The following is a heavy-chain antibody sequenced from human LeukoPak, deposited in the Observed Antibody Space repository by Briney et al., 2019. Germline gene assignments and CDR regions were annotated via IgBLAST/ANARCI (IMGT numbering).Heavy chain of an antibody. J-gene: IGHJ4*02. V-gene: IGHV4-39*01. CDR3: ARTYYYDSSGYSKGFDY. D-gene: IGHD3-22*01. CDR1: GGSISSSSYS. CDR2: IYYSGST. Sequence: PSETLSLTCTVSGGSISSSSYSWGWLRQPPGKGLEWIGSIYYSGSTYYNPTLKSRVTISVDTSKNQFSLNLSSVTAADTAVYYCARTYYYDSSGYSKGFDYWGQGTLVTVSS.